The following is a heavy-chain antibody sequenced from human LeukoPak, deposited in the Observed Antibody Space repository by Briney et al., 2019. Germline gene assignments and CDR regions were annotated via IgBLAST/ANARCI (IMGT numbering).Heavy chain of an antibody. CDR2: IIPIFGTA. CDR1: GGTFSSYA. J-gene: IGHJ4*02. CDR3: ASQPRPYSSSRYFDY. V-gene: IGHV1-69*13. D-gene: IGHD6-6*01. Sequence: ASVKVSCKASGGTFSSYAISWVRQAPGQGLEWMGGIIPIFGTANYAQKFQGRVTITADESTSTAYMELSSLRSEDTAVYYCASQPRPYSSSRYFDYWGQGTLVTVSS.